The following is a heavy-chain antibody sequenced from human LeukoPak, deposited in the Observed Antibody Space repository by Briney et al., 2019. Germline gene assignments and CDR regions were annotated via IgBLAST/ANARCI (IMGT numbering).Heavy chain of an antibody. CDR2: IRSKANSYAT. CDR3: TGRITMVRGVSDYYYGMDV. CDR1: GFTFSGSA. V-gene: IGHV3-73*01. Sequence: GGSLKLSCAASGFTFSGSAMHWVRQASGKGLEWVGRIRSKANSYATAYAASVKGRFTISRDDSKNTAYLQMNSLKTEDTAVYYCTGRITMVRGVSDYYYGMDVWGQGTTVTVSS. J-gene: IGHJ6*02. D-gene: IGHD3-10*01.